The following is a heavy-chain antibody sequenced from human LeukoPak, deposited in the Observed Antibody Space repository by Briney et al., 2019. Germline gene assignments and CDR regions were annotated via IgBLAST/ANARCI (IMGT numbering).Heavy chain of an antibody. D-gene: IGHD6-13*01. CDR3: ARDSGPGYSSSWARYYYGMDV. J-gene: IGHJ6*02. V-gene: IGHV7-4-1*02. CDR2: INTNTGNP. CDR1: GYTSSNYV. Sequence: ASVKVSCKASGYTSSNYVMNWVRQAPGQGLEWMGWINTNTGNPTYAQGFTGRFVFSLDTSVSTAYLQISSLKAEDTAVYYCARDSGPGYSSSWARYYYGMDVWGQGTTVTVSS.